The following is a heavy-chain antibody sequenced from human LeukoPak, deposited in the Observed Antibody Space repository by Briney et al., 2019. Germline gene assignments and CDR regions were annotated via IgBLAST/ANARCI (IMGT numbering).Heavy chain of an antibody. CDR3: ARPRSGHRGAFDI. Sequence: GGSLRLSCAASGFTFSSYAMHWVRQAPGKGLEWVAVISYDGSNKYYADSVKGRFTISRDNSKNTLYLQMNSLRAEDTAVYYCARPRSGHRGAFDIWGQGTMVTVSS. CDR1: GFTFSSYA. J-gene: IGHJ3*02. CDR2: ISYDGSNK. D-gene: IGHD1-14*01. V-gene: IGHV3-30-3*01.